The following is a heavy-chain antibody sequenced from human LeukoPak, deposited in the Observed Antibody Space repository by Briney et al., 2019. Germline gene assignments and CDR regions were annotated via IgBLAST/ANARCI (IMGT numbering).Heavy chain of an antibody. CDR3: ARGPARGNWFDP. J-gene: IGHJ5*02. CDR1: GYTFTGYY. V-gene: IGHV1-2*02. CDR2: INPSSGGT. Sequence: ASVKVSCKASGYTFTGYYMHWVRQAPGQGLEWMGWINPSSGGTNYAQKLQGRVTMTRDTSISTAYMELSRLRYDDMAVYYCARGPARGNWFDPWGKGTLVTVSS.